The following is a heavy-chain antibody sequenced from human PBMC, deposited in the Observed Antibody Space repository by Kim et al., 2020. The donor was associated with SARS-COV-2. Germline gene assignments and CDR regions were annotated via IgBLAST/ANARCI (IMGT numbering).Heavy chain of an antibody. CDR2: ISYDGSNK. CDR3: AKGLRPDYGDYLHY. V-gene: IGHV3-30*18. CDR1: GFTFSSYG. Sequence: GGSLRLSCAASGFTFSSYGMHWVRQAPGKGLEWVAVISYDGSNKYYADSVKGRFTISRDNSKNTLYLQMNSLRAEDTAVYYCAKGLRPDYGDYLHYWGQG. J-gene: IGHJ4*02. D-gene: IGHD4-17*01.